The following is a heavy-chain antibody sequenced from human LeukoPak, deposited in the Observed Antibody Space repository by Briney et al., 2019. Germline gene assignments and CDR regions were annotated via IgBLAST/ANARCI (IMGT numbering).Heavy chain of an antibody. Sequence: SGTLSLTCAVSGGSISSSNRWSWVRQPPGKGLEWIGEIYHSGSTNYNPSLKSRVTISVDKSKNQFSLKLSSVTAADTAVYYCARDDDYGDYSMRYWGQGTLVTVSS. J-gene: IGHJ4*02. V-gene: IGHV4-4*02. CDR2: IYHSGST. CDR3: ARDDDYGDYSMRY. CDR1: GGSISSSNR. D-gene: IGHD4-17*01.